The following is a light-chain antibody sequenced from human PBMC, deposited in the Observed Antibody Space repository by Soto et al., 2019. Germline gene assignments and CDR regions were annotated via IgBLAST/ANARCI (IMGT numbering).Light chain of an antibody. CDR3: QLWDSNSDHVV. V-gene: IGLV3-21*02. Sequence: SYELTQPPSVSVAPGQTARITCGGSNIGRKSVPWYQQKPGQAPVVVVYDDRDRPSGIPERLSGSNSGNTATLTIIRVEAGEEADYYCQLWDSNSDHVVFGGGTKLTVL. CDR2: DDR. J-gene: IGLJ2*01. CDR1: NIGRKS.